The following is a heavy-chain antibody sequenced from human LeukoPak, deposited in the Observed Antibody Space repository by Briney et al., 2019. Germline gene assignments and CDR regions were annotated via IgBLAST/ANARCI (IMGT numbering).Heavy chain of an antibody. J-gene: IGHJ3*02. CDR3: ARDGGSVYAFDI. Sequence: GGSLRLSCAASGFTFSSYSMNWVRQAPGKGLEWVSSISSSSSYIYYADSVKGRFTISRDNAKNSLYLQMDSLRAEDTAVYYCARDGGSVYAFDIWGQGTMVTVSS. CDR1: GFTFSSYS. V-gene: IGHV3-21*01. CDR2: ISSSSSYI. D-gene: IGHD3-10*01.